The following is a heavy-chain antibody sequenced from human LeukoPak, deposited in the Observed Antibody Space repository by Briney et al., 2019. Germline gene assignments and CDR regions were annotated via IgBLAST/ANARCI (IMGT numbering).Heavy chain of an antibody. CDR2: INHSGST. CDR3: ARGGYDFWSGYSGPLDY. J-gene: IGHJ4*02. CDR1: GGSFSSYY. D-gene: IGHD3-3*01. Sequence: SETLSLTCAVYGGSFSSYYWSWIRQPPGKGLEWIGEINHSGSTNYNPSLKSRVTISVDTSKNQFSLKLSSVTAADTAVYYCARGGYDFWSGYSGPLDYWGQGTLVTVS. V-gene: IGHV4-34*01.